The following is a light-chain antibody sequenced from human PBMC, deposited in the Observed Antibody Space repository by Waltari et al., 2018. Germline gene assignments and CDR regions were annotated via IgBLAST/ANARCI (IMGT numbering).Light chain of an antibody. Sequence: DIQMTQSPSSLPASVGDRVTITCRASQGITNSLAWYQQKPGKAPKLLLSAASRLEGGVPSRFSGSGSGTDYTLTISSLQPEDFATYYCQQYYSTLWTFGQGTKVEIK. CDR1: QGITNS. V-gene: IGKV1-NL1*01. J-gene: IGKJ1*01. CDR3: QQYYSTLWT. CDR2: AAS.